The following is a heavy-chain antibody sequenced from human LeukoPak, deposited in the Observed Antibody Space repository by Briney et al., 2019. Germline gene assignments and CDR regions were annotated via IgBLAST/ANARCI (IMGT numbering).Heavy chain of an antibody. V-gene: IGHV3-53*01. CDR2: VYSGGST. Sequence: GGSLRLSCAASGFIFRTYAMSWVRQAPGKGLEWVSFVYSGGSTYYEDSVKGRFTISRDSSKNTLFLQMNSLRVGDTAVYYCARAGYYDSSGFYAPDAFDIWGQGTVVTVSS. J-gene: IGHJ3*02. D-gene: IGHD3-22*01. CDR1: GFIFRTYA. CDR3: ARAGYYDSSGFYAPDAFDI.